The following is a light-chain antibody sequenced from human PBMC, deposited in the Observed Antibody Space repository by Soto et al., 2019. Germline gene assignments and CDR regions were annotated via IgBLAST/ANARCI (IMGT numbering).Light chain of an antibody. J-gene: IGKJ2*01. Sequence: EIVLSQSPGTLSLSPGERATFSCRASQSVSNSSLAWYHQKPGQAPRLLLFAASRRATGIPDTFSGSGSGTDFTLTISRLEPEDFAVYYCQVYGNSPTYTFGQGTRLEIK. V-gene: IGKV3-20*01. CDR1: QSVSNSS. CDR3: QVYGNSPTYT. CDR2: AAS.